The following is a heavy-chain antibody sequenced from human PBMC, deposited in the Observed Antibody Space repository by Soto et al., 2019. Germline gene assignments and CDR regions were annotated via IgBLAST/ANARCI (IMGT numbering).Heavy chain of an antibody. D-gene: IGHD1-1*01. J-gene: IGHJ6*03. CDR3: ASLSLRERPNDYYYYYMDF. V-gene: IGHV1-18*01. CDR2: ISAYNGNT. Sequence: ASVKVSCKASGYTFTSYGISWVRQAPGQGLEWMGWISAYNGNTNYAQKLQGRVTMTTDTSTSTAYMELRSLRSDDTAVYYCASLSLRERPNDYYYYYMDFWGKGTTVTVSS. CDR1: GYTFTSYG.